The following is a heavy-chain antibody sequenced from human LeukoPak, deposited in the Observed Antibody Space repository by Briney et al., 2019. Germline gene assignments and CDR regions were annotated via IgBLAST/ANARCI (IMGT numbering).Heavy chain of an antibody. D-gene: IGHD3-22*01. J-gene: IGHJ4*02. V-gene: IGHV4-59*01. CDR1: GGSISSYY. CDR3: ARAVSGYYSLFDY. Sequence: SETLSLTCTVSGGSISSYYWSWIRQPPGKGLEWIGYIYYSGSTNYNPSLKSRVTISVNTSKNQFSLKLSSVTAADTAVYYCARAVSGYYSLFDYWGQGTLVTVSS. CDR2: IYYSGST.